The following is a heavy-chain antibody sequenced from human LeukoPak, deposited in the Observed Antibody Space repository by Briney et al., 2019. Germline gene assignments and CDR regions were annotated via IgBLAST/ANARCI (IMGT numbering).Heavy chain of an antibody. CDR3: ARVSPYYDGSGYYAN. CDR2: IYRGGST. D-gene: IGHD3-22*01. CDR1: GFTVTSNS. J-gene: IGHJ4*02. Sequence: PGGSLRLSCAASGFTVTSNSMSWVRQAPGKGLEWVSVIYRGGSTYYADSVKGRFTISRDNSKSTLYLQINSLRVEDTAVYYCARVSPYYDGSGYYANWGQGTLVIVSS. V-gene: IGHV3-53*01.